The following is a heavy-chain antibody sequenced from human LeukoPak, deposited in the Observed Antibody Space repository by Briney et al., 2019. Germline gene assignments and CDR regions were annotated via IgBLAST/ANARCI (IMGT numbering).Heavy chain of an antibody. CDR2: IKQDGSEE. J-gene: IGHJ4*02. CDR3: ARDADVVVPAAIPKIFDY. V-gene: IGHV3-7*01. CDR1: GFTFSSYW. Sequence: GGSLRLSCAASGFTFSSYWMSWVRQAPGKGLEWAANIKQDGSEEYYVDSVKGRFTISRDNAKNSLYLQMNSLRAEDTAVYYCARDADVVVPAAIPKIFDYWGQGTLVTVSS. D-gene: IGHD2-2*02.